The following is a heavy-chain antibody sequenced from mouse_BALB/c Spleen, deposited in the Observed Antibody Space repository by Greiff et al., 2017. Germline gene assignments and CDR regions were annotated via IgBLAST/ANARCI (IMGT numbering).Heavy chain of an antibody. CDR2: ISNLAYSI. CDR3: AREAGANSYYFDY. J-gene: IGHJ2*01. Sequence: EVKLMESGGGLVQPGGSRKLSCAASGFTFSDYGMSWVRQAPGKGPEWVAFISNLAYSIYYADTVTGRFTISRENAKNTLYLEMSSLRSEDTAMYYCAREAGANSYYFDYWGQGTTLTVSS. D-gene: IGHD4-1*01. CDR1: GFTFSDYG. V-gene: IGHV5-15*02.